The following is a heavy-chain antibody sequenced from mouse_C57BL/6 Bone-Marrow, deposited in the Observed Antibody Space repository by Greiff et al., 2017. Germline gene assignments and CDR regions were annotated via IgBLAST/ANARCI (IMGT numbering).Heavy chain of an antibody. J-gene: IGHJ3*01. D-gene: IGHD2-1*01. V-gene: IGHV5-4*01. Sequence: EVQGVESGGGLVKPGGSLKLSCAASGFTFSSYAMSWVRQTPEKRLEWVATISDGGSYTYYPDNVKSRFTISRDNAKNNLYLQMSHLKSEDTAMYYCARGGNYLAYWGQGTLVTVSA. CDR3: ARGGNYLAY. CDR1: GFTFSSYA. CDR2: ISDGGSYT.